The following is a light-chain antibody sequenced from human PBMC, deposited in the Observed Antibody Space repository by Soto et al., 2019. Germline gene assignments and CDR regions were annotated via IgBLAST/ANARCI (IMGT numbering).Light chain of an antibody. V-gene: IGKV3D-20*01. Sequence: EVVLTQSPATLSLSPGEIATLSCGASQSIISSYFAWYQHKPGLAPRILIYDISKRATGIPDRFSGSGSGTDFTLTIGRVEPDDFGVYYCQQYGISPWTFGQGTKVELK. CDR2: DIS. CDR1: QSIISSY. CDR3: QQYGISPWT. J-gene: IGKJ1*01.